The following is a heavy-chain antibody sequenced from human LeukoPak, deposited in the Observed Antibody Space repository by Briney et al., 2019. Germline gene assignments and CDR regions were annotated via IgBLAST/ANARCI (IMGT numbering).Heavy chain of an antibody. CDR2: INPSGGST. Sequence: ASVKVSCKASGYTFTSYYMHWVRQASGQGLEWMGIINPSGGSTSYAQKFQGRVTMTRDTSTSTVYMELSSLRSEDTAVYYCARDREAVAGTDYYYYGMDVWGQGTTVTVSS. D-gene: IGHD6-19*01. CDR1: GYTFTSYY. V-gene: IGHV1-46*01. J-gene: IGHJ6*02. CDR3: ARDREAVAGTDYYYYGMDV.